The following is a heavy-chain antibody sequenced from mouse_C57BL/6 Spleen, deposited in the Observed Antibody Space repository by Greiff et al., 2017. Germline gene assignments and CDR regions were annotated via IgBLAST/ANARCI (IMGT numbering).Heavy chain of an antibody. D-gene: IGHD2-4*01. CDR1: GYTFTSYW. V-gene: IGHV1-59*01. Sequence: QVQLQQPGAELVRPGTSVKLSCKASGYTFTSYWMHWVKQRPGQGLEWIGVIDPSDSYTNYNQKFKGKATLTVDTSSSTAYMQLSSLTSEDSAVYYCARGDCDNDGRAWFAYWGQGTLVTVSA. CDR2: IDPSDSYT. CDR3: ARGDCDNDGRAWFAY. J-gene: IGHJ3*01.